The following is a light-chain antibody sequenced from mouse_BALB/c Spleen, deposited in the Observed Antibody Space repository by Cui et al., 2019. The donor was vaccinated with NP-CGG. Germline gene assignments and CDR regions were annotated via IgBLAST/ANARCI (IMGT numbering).Light chain of an antibody. V-gene: IGLV1*01. Sequence: QAVVTQESVLTTSPGETVTLTCPSSTGAVTTSNYANWVQEKPDHLFTGLIGGTNNRTPGVPARFSGSLIGDKAALTITGAQTEDEAIYFCALWYSNHWVFGGGTKLTVL. CDR1: TGAVTTSNY. CDR3: ALWYSNHWV. J-gene: IGLJ1*01. CDR2: GTN.